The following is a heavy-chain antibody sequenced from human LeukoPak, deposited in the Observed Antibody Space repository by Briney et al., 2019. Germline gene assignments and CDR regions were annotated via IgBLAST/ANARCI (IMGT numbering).Heavy chain of an antibody. CDR3: ARHVYSSGWGAFDI. V-gene: IGHV3-21*01. CDR2: ISRSATYL. CDR1: GFTFSGYS. D-gene: IGHD6-19*01. Sequence: GGSLRLSCAASGFTFSGYSMNWVRQAPGKGLEWVSSISRSATYLYYADSLQGRFTISRDYAKSSLYLQMNSLSAEDTAVYYCARHVYSSGWGAFDIWGQGTMVTVSS. J-gene: IGHJ3*02.